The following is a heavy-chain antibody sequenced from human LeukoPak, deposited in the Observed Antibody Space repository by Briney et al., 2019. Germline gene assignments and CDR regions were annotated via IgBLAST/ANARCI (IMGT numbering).Heavy chain of an antibody. CDR2: IYYSGST. D-gene: IGHD1-26*01. J-gene: IGHJ4*02. CDR1: GGSISSYY. Sequence: SETLSLTCTVSGGSISSYYWSWIRQPPGKELEWIGYIYYSGSTNYNPSLKSRVTISVDTSKNQFSLKLSSVTAADTAVYYCARAGQWELRPDYWGQGTLVTVSS. CDR3: ARAGQWELRPDY. V-gene: IGHV4-59*01.